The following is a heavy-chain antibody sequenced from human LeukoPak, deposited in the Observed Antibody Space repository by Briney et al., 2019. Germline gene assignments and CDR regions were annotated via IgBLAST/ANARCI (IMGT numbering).Heavy chain of an antibody. CDR3: AKDRHYDILTGYSGFDY. D-gene: IGHD3-9*01. CDR1: GFTFSSYG. V-gene: IGHV3-30*18. J-gene: IGHJ4*02. CDR2: ISYDGSNK. Sequence: GRSLRLSCAASGFTFSSYGMHWVRQAPGKGLEWVAVISYDGSNKYYADSVKGRFTISRDNSKNTLYLQMDSLRAEDTAVYYCAKDRHYDILTGYSGFDYWGLGTLVTVSS.